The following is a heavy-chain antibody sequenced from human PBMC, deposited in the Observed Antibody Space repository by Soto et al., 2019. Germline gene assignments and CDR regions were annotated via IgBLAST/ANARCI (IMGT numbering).Heavy chain of an antibody. CDR3: ARAEPAANGYYYGMDV. D-gene: IGHD2-2*01. Sequence: GGSLRLSCAASGFTFSSYDMHWVRQATGKGLEWVSAIGTAGDTYYPGSVKGRFTISRENAKNSLYLQMNSLRAGDTAVYYCARAEPAANGYYYGMDVWGQGTTVTVSS. J-gene: IGHJ6*02. V-gene: IGHV3-13*01. CDR1: GFTFSSYD. CDR2: IGTAGDT.